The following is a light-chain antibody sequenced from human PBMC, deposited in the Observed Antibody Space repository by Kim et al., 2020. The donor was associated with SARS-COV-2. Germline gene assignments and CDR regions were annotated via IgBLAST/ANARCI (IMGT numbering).Light chain of an antibody. CDR3: QQSYTTPYT. CDR2: GAS. Sequence: SPSAGDRVTITCRASQTISTYLNWDQQKPGKAPKVLIYGASTLESAVSSRFSGGGSGTDFTLTITDLQPEDLATYYCQQSYTTPYTFGQGTKLEI. J-gene: IGKJ2*01. V-gene: IGKV1-39*01. CDR1: QTISTY.